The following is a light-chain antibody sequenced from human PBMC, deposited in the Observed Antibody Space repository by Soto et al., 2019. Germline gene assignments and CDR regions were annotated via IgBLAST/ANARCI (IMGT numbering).Light chain of an antibody. CDR1: QDISVY. CDR3: QKFNTAPLI. J-gene: IGKJ5*01. CDR2: SAS. Sequence: DIQMTQSPSSLSASVGDRVTITCRASQDISVYLAWYQQKPGKVPKLLIYSASTLQSGVPSRFSGSGHGTDFTLNISSLQPGDVATYYCQKFNTAPLIFGQRTRQEIK. V-gene: IGKV1-27*01.